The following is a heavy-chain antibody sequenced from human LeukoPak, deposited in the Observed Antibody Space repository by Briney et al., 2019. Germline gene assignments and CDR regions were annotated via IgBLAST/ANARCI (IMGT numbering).Heavy chain of an antibody. CDR3: ARRTTGDDY. D-gene: IGHD4-17*01. CDR1: GFTFSTYA. Sequence: PGGSLRLSCAASGFTFSTYAMSWVRQAPGRGLEWVSYISSSGLTMYYADSVKGRFTISRDNAKNSLYLQMNSLRAEDTAVYYCARRTTGDDYWGQGTLVTVSS. J-gene: IGHJ4*02. V-gene: IGHV3-48*03. CDR2: ISSSGLTM.